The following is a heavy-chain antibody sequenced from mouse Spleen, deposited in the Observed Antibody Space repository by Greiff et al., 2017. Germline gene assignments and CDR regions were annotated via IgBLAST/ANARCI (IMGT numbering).Heavy chain of an antibody. CDR2: IWSDGST. Sequence: QVQLKESGPGLVAPSQSLSITCTISGFSLTSYGVHWVRQPPGKGLEWLVVIWSDGSTTYNSALKSRLSISKDNSKSQVFLKMNSLQTDDTAMYYCARHEGNYWYFDVWGAGTTVTVSS. CDR3: ARHEGNYWYFDV. CDR1: GFSLTSYG. V-gene: IGHV2-6-1*01. J-gene: IGHJ1*01. D-gene: IGHD2-1*01.